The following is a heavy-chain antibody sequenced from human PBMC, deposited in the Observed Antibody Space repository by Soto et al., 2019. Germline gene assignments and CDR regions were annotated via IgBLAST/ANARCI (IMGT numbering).Heavy chain of an antibody. CDR3: ARSDGRY. CDR2: IYYSGST. V-gene: IGHV4-61*01. CDR1: GGSVNIGTYY. J-gene: IGHJ4*02. Sequence: SGPTLVNPTQTLTLTCTVPGGSVNIGTYYWSWIRQPPGNGLEWIGYIYYSGSTNYNPSLKSRFTISVDTSKNQFSLKLSSVTAADTAVYYCARSDGRYWGQGTLVTVSS.